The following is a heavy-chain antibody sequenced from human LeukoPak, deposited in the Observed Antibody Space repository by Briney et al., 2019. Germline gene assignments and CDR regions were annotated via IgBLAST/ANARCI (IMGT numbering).Heavy chain of an antibody. CDR3: ARDSPYNWNYDASAFDI. D-gene: IGHD1-7*01. Sequence: GGSLRLSCAASGFTFSSYWMSWVRQAPGKGLEWVANIKQDGSEKYYVDSVKGRFTISRDNAKNSLYLQMNSLRAEDTAVYYRARDSPYNWNYDASAFDIWGQGTMVTVSS. J-gene: IGHJ3*02. CDR1: GFTFSSYW. CDR2: IKQDGSEK. V-gene: IGHV3-7*01.